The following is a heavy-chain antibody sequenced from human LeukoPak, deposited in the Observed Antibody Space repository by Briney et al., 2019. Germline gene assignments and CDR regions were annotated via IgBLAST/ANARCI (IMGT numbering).Heavy chain of an antibody. CDR2: ISSSSSTI. Sequence: GGSLRLSCAASGFTFSDYYMSWIRQAPGKGLEWVSYISSSSSTIYYADSVKGRFTISRDNAKNSLYLQMNSLRAEDTAVYYCARDDLGIAVRPFDYWGQGTLVTVSS. J-gene: IGHJ4*02. CDR3: ARDDLGIAVRPFDY. CDR1: GFTFSDYY. V-gene: IGHV3-11*04. D-gene: IGHD6-6*01.